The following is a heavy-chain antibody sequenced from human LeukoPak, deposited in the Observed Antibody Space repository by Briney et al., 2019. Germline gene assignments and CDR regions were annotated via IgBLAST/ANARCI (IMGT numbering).Heavy chain of an antibody. D-gene: IGHD1-26*01. J-gene: IGHJ4*02. Sequence: SETLSLTCTVSGGSISIYYWSWIRQPPGKGLEWIGYIYNSGSTDYNPSLKSRVTISADTSKNQFSLRLSSVTAADTAVYYCVRDRELNYWGQGTLVTVSS. V-gene: IGHV4-59*01. CDR2: IYNSGST. CDR1: GGSISIYY. CDR3: VRDRELNY.